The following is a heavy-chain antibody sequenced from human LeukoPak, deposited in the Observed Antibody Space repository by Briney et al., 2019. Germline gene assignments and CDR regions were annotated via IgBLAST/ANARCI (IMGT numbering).Heavy chain of an antibody. J-gene: IGHJ4*02. CDR1: GFIFGDYA. CDR2: IGSRAYGGTT. CDR3: TRDLSGTIDY. V-gene: IGHV3-49*03. D-gene: IGHD1/OR15-1a*01. Sequence: GRSLRLSCTASGFIFGDYAMSWFREAPGKGLEWVGFIGSRAYGGTTEYAASVKGRFIISRDDSKSIAYKQMNSLKTEDTAVYYCTRDLSGTIDYWGQGTLVTVSS.